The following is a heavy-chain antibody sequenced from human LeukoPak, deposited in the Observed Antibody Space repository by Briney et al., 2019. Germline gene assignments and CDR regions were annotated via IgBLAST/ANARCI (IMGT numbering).Heavy chain of an antibody. V-gene: IGHV4-38-2*02. CDR1: GYSISSGYF. CDR3: ARDGAHYGFFGYGRRGWFDP. CDR2: FYHSGIT. D-gene: IGHD3-3*01. J-gene: IGHJ5*02. Sequence: PSETLSLTCTVSGYSISSGYFWGWIRQPPGKGLEWIGSFYHSGITYYNPSLKSRVPISVEMSKNQFSLKLSSVTAADTAVYYCARDGAHYGFFGYGRRGWFDPCGQRTLGFVSS.